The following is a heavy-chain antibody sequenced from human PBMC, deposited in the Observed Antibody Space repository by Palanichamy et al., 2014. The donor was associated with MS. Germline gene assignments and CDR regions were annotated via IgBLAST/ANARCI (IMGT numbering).Heavy chain of an antibody. V-gene: IGHV3-74*01. J-gene: IGHJ5*02. CDR1: GFTFNSFW. D-gene: IGHD3-10*01. CDR3: VRDWFGAT. CDR2: INTDGSTI. Sequence: EVQLVESGGGLVQPGGSLRLSCAASGFTFNSFWMHWVRQAPGKGLMWVAHINTDGSTIGYADSVKGRFSISRDNAKSTLYLQMNSLKAKDTAVYYCVRDWFGATWGPGTLVTVSS.